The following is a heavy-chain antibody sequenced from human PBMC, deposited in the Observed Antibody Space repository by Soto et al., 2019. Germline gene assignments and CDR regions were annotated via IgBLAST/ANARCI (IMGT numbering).Heavy chain of an antibody. J-gene: IGHJ4*02. CDR2: MYYSGSN. V-gene: IGHV4-59*08. CDR3: ARLGSGSFRD. Sequence: QVQLQESGPGLVRPSETLSLTCTVSGGSISSYYWSWIRQPPGKGLEWIGYMYYSGSNNYNPSLKRRVTISVDTSNNQFSLKLSSVTAADTAMYYCARLGSGSFRDWGQGTLVTVSS. D-gene: IGHD1-26*01. CDR1: GGSISSYY.